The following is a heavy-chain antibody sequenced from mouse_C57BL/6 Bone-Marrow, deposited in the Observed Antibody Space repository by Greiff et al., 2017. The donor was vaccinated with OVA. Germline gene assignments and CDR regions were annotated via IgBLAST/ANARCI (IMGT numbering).Heavy chain of an antibody. Sequence: VQLQQSGAELARPGASVKLSCKASGYTFTSYGISWVKQRTGQGLEWIGEIYPRSGNTYYNEKFKGKATLTADKSSSTAYMELRSLTSEDSAVYFCARTFITTVVDYAMDYWGQGTSVTVSS. J-gene: IGHJ4*01. CDR2: IYPRSGNT. CDR3: ARTFITTVVDYAMDY. CDR1: GYTFTSYG. V-gene: IGHV1-81*01. D-gene: IGHD1-1*01.